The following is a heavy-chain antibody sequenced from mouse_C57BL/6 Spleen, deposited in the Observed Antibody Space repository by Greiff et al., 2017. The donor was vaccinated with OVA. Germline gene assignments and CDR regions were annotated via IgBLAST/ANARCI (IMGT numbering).Heavy chain of an antibody. CDR3: ARRYGSSSWYCDV. D-gene: IGHD1-1*01. J-gene: IGHJ1*03. CDR2: ISSGSSTI. V-gene: IGHV5-17*01. CDR1: GFTFSDYG. Sequence: EVQLVESGGGLVKPGGSLKLSCAASGFTFSDYGMHWVRQAPEKGLEWVAYISSGSSTIYYADTVKGRFTISRDNAENTLFLEMTSLRSEDTAMYYCARRYGSSSWYCDVWGTGTTVTVSS.